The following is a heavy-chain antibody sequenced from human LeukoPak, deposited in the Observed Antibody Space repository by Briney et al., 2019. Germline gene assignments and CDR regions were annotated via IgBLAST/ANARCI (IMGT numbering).Heavy chain of an antibody. Sequence: GGSLRLSCAASGFTVSSNYMSWVRQAPGKGLEWVSVIYSGGSTYYADSVKGRFTISRDNSKNTLYLQMNSLRAEDTAVYCCARGRVVVAAYYFDYWGQGTLVTVSS. CDR3: ARGRVVVAAYYFDY. J-gene: IGHJ4*02. D-gene: IGHD2-15*01. V-gene: IGHV3-66*02. CDR2: IYSGGST. CDR1: GFTVSSNY.